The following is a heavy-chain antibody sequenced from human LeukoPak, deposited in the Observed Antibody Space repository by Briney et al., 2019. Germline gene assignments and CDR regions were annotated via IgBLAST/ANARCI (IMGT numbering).Heavy chain of an antibody. D-gene: IGHD6-19*01. Sequence: GGSLRLSCAASGFDFSIFALHWVRQAPGKGLEWVATISHNAHFTNYADSVKGRFTVSRDNSKNMLHLQMNSLRAEDTAAYYCAKGPKQWLNYFDYWGQGTLVTVSS. CDR3: AKGPKQWLNYFDY. J-gene: IGHJ4*02. V-gene: IGHV3-30*04. CDR1: GFDFSIFA. CDR2: ISHNAHFT.